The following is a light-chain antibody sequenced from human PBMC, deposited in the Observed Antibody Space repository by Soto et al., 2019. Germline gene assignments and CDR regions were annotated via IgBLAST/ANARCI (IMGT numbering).Light chain of an antibody. CDR1: SSDVGGHNH. CDR3: SSYAGSMNLI. J-gene: IGLJ2*01. V-gene: IGLV2-8*01. Sequence: QSALTQPPSASGSPGQSVTISCTGSSSDVGGHNHVSWYQQHPGKAPKLMIYEVSKRPSGVPDCFSGSKSVNTASLTVSGLQAEDEVDYYCSSYAGSMNLIFGGGTKLTVL. CDR2: EVS.